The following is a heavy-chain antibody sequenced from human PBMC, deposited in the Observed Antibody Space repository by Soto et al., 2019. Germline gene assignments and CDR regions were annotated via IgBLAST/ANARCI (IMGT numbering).Heavy chain of an antibody. CDR2: IYYSGST. D-gene: IGHD6-19*01. CDR3: ARTVAGVTDAFDI. V-gene: IGHV4-39*01. CDR1: GGSISSSSYY. J-gene: IGHJ3*02. Sequence: TSETLSLTCTVSGGSISSSSYYWGWIRQPPGKGLEWIGSIYYSGSTYYNPSLKSRVTISVDTSKNQFSLKLSSVTAADTAVYYCARTVAGVTDAFDIWGQGTMVTVSS.